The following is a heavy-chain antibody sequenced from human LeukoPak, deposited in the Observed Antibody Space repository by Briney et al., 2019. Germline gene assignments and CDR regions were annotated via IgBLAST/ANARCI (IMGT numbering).Heavy chain of an antibody. D-gene: IGHD1-1*01. J-gene: IGHJ4*02. Sequence: AGTLTLSCAASGFSFISYWLRWLRQAPGKGQAWVANIKQDGSAKNYVDSVKGRFTISRDNAKNSLYLQLNSLRAEDTAVYYCAGCAGNSCYFDYWGQGTLVIVSS. CDR2: IKQDGSAK. V-gene: IGHV3-7*01. CDR3: AGCAGNSCYFDY. CDR1: GFSFISYW.